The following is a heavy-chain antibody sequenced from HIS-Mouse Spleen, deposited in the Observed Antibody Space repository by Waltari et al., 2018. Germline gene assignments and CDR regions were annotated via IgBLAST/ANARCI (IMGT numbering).Heavy chain of an antibody. CDR2: IYYSGST. CDR3: ARDYYGSGSYRFDY. Sequence: QLQLQESGPGLVKPSETLSLTCTFPGCSISSSRYYWGWVRPPPGKGLEWIGSIYYSGSTYYNPSLKSRVTISVDTSKNQFSLKLSSVTAADTAVYYCARDYYGSGSYRFDYWGQGTLVTVSS. J-gene: IGHJ4*02. V-gene: IGHV4-39*07. CDR1: GCSISSSRYY. D-gene: IGHD3-10*01.